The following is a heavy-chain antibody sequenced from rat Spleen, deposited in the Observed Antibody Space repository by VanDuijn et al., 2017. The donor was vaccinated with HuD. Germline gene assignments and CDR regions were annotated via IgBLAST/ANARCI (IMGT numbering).Heavy chain of an antibody. J-gene: IGHJ4*01. Sequence: QVQLKESGPGLMQPSETLSLTCTVSGFSLGSNGVGWVRQPPGKGLEWMGGIWGDGSTNYNSALKSRLSISRDTSKSQVFLKMNSLQTEDTAIYFCTRNRYRYTSGYVMDAWGQGTSVIVSS. V-gene: IGHV2-1*01. CDR1: GFSLGSNG. CDR2: IWGDGST. D-gene: IGHD1-5*01. CDR3: TRNRYRYTSGYVMDA.